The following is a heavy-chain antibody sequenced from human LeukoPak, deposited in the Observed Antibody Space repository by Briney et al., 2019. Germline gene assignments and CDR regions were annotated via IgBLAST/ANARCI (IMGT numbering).Heavy chain of an antibody. CDR2: INPNSGGT. Sequence: ASVKVSCKASGYIFTGYYMHWVRQAPGQGLEWMGWINPNSGGTNYAQKFQGRVTMTRDTSISTAYMELSRLRSDDTAVYYCAREVSYYDSSGYSSGDAFDIWGQGTMVTVSS. CDR3: AREVSYYDSSGYSSGDAFDI. D-gene: IGHD3-22*01. V-gene: IGHV1-2*02. J-gene: IGHJ3*02. CDR1: GYIFTGYY.